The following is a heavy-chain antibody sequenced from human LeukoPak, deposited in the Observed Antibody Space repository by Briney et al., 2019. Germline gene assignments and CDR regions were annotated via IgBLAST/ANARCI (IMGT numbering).Heavy chain of an antibody. V-gene: IGHV4-59*08. J-gene: IGHJ3*02. CDR1: GGPLYIYY. Sequence: PSDTQTLPCTVSGGPLYIYYSKWTRQSTGKGLEWIGYTYYSGSTNYNPSLKTRVTILVNASKRHFSLNLSSVTASDTAVYYCARRRAMDRSDAFDIWGQGTMVTVSS. D-gene: IGHD2-2*03. CDR2: TYYSGST. CDR3: ARRRAMDRSDAFDI.